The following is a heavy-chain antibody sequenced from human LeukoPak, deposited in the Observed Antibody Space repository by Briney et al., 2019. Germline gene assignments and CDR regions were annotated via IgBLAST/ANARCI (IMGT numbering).Heavy chain of an antibody. V-gene: IGHV1-18*01. Sequence: ASVKVSCKASGYTFFTYGVTWVRQASGQGLEWMGWISTYNGNTIAQKFQGRVTLTTDTSTSTAYMDLRSLKSDDTAVYYCARQYGDNSGSLDHWGQGTLVTVSS. J-gene: IGHJ4*02. CDR2: ISTYNGNT. CDR1: GYTFFTYG. CDR3: ARQYGDNSGSLDH. D-gene: IGHD4-23*01.